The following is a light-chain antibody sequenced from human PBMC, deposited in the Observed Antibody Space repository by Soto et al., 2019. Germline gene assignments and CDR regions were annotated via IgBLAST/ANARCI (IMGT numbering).Light chain of an antibody. J-gene: IGKJ5*01. V-gene: IGKV3-11*01. CDR3: QQRSNWPPVT. Sequence: EIVLTQSPATLSLSPGERATLSCRTSQSISNYLAWYQQKPGQAPRLLIYDASNRATDIPARFSGSGSWTDSNLTINNLEPEDFAVYYCQQRSNWPPVTFGQGTRLEIK. CDR1: QSISNY. CDR2: DAS.